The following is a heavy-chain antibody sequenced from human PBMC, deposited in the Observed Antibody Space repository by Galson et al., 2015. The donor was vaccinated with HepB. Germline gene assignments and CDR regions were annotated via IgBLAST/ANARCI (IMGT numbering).Heavy chain of an antibody. CDR2: IWYDGSNK. V-gene: IGHV3-33*08. J-gene: IGHJ3*02. CDR1: GFTFSSYG. CDR3: ARGSGSYQDDAFDI. Sequence: SLRLSCAASGFTFSSYGMHWVRQAPGKGLEWVAVIWYDGSNKYYADSVKGRFTISRDNSKNTLYLQMNSLRAEDTAVYYCARGSGSYQDDAFDIWGQGTMVTVSS. D-gene: IGHD3-10*01.